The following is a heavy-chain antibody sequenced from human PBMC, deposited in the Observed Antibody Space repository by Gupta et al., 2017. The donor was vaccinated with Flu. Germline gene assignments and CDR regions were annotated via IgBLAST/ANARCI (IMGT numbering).Heavy chain of an antibody. CDR2: INPNSGGT. V-gene: IGHV1-2*02. Sequence: QVQLLQSGAELKKPGASVKVSCKASGYTFIDYNIHWVRQAPGQGLEWMGWINPNSGGTKYAQNFQGRVTMTRDTSINTAYMELSRLRSDDTAVYYCARDSKTGLREVGLNSWGQGTLVTVTS. J-gene: IGHJ4*02. D-gene: IGHD1-26*01. CDR3: ARDSKTGLREVGLNS. CDR1: GYTFIDYN.